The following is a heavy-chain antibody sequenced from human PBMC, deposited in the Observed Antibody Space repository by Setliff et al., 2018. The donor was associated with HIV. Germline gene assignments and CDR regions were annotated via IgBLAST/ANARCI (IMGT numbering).Heavy chain of an antibody. D-gene: IGHD2-21*01. CDR2: INDNGST. CDR1: GGSFSGYY. Sequence: TSETLSLTCAVYGGSFSGYYWSWIRQPPGKGLEWIGEINDNGSTYNPSLRSRVTISVDTSKNQFSLTLSSVTAADTAMYYCATYAGNGGGKGYWGQGTLVTVSS. CDR3: ATYAGNGGGKGY. J-gene: IGHJ4*02. V-gene: IGHV4-34*01.